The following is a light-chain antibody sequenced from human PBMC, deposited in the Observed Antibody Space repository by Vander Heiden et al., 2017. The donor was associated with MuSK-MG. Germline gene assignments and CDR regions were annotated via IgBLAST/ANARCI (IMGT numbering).Light chain of an antibody. Sequence: EIVLTQSPATLSLSPGERATLSCRASQSVNIYLVWYQQKPGQAPRLLIYDASKRANGIPDRFSGSGYVKDFTLTSSSREPENFAVYYGQYRSTLLTFGGGTKVEIK. CDR3: QYRSTLLT. V-gene: IGKV3-11*01. CDR1: QSVNIY. J-gene: IGKJ4*01. CDR2: DAS.